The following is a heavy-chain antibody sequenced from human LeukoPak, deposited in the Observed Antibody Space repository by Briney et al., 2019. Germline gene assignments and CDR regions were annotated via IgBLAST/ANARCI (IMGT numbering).Heavy chain of an antibody. CDR3: ARGVMVSGSSGWYRY. J-gene: IGHJ4*02. Sequence: SETLSLTCAVSGYSINSGSYWGWIRQPPGKGLEWIGEINHSGSTNYNPSLKSRVTISVDTSKNQFSLKLSSVTAADTAVYYCARGVMVSGSSGWYRYWGQGTLVTVSS. CDR1: GYSINSGSY. D-gene: IGHD6-19*01. CDR2: INHSGST. V-gene: IGHV4-38-2*01.